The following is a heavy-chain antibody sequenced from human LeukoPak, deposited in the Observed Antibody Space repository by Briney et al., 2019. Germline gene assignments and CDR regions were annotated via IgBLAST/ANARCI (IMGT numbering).Heavy chain of an antibody. CDR3: ARGKRWLQSLDD. J-gene: IGHJ4*02. CDR1: GGSISSYY. D-gene: IGHD5-24*01. Sequence: PSETLSLTCTVSGGSISSYYWSWIRQPPGKGLEWIGYIYYSGSTNYNPSLKSRVTISVDTSKNQFSLKLSSVTTADTAVYYCARGKRWLQSLDDWGQGTLVTVSS. V-gene: IGHV4-59*01. CDR2: IYYSGST.